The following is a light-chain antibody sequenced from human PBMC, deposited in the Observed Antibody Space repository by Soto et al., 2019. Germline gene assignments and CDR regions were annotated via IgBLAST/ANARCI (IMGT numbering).Light chain of an antibody. CDR1: SSDVGSYNR. Sequence: QSALTQPPSVSGSPGQSVTISCTGTSSDVGSYNRFSWYQQPPGTAPKLMISEVSNRPSGVPARFSGSKSGITASLTISGLQAEDEADYYCHSYTSSSTYVFGPGTKVTVL. CDR2: EVS. J-gene: IGLJ1*01. CDR3: HSYTSSSTYV. V-gene: IGLV2-18*02.